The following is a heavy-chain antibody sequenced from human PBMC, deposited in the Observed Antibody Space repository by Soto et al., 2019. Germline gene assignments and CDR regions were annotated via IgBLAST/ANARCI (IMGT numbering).Heavy chain of an antibody. D-gene: IGHD2-15*01. CDR2: ISAYNGNT. V-gene: IGHV1-18*04. J-gene: IGHJ5*02. CDR3: ARVGYCSGGSCSQPARWCDH. CDR1: GYTFTSYG. Sequence: ASVKVSCKASGYTFTSYGISWVRQAPGQGLEWMGWISAYNGNTNYAQKLQGRVTMTTDTSTSTAYMELRSLRSDDTAVYYCARVGYCSGGSCSQPARWCDHWRQGTLLTVSS.